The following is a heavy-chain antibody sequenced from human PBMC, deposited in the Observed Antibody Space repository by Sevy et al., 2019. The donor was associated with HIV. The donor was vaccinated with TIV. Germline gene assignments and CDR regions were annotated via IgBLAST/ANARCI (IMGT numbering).Heavy chain of an antibody. J-gene: IGHJ4*02. V-gene: IGHV3-21*01. D-gene: IGHD2-2*02. CDR2: ISSSSSYI. CDR1: GFTFSSYS. Sequence: GGSLRLSCAASGFTFSSYSMNWVRQAPGKGLEWVSSISSSSSYIYYADSVKGRFTISRDNAKNSLYLQMNSLRAEDTAVYYCTRVVLYCSSTSCYTFDYWGQGTLVTVSS. CDR3: TRVVLYCSSTSCYTFDY.